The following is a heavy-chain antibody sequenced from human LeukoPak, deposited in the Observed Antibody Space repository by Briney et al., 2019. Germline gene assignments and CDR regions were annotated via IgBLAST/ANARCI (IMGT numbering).Heavy chain of an antibody. Sequence: PVQPLDSPLTGSGSGGSTYYADSVKGRFTISRDNSKNTLYLQMNSLRAEDTAVYYCAKRGGTESFYYYYYMDVWGKGTTVTVSS. J-gene: IGHJ6*03. CDR3: AKRGGTESFYYYYYMDV. V-gene: IGHV3-23*01. CDR2: GSGSGGST. D-gene: IGHD2-15*01.